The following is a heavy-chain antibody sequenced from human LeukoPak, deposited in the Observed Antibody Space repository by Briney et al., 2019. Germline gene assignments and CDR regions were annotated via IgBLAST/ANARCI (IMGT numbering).Heavy chain of an antibody. CDR3: ARLKGHDYGDFIDY. CDR2: IYDSGST. D-gene: IGHD4-17*01. CDR1: GRATRSND. J-gene: IGHJ4*02. Sequence: SETLSLTCTVSGRATRSNDWAWIRQPPGKGLEWIGYIYDSGSTNYDPSLKSRVTISVDTSKNQFSLKLSSVTAADTPVYYCARLKGHDYGDFIDYWGQGTLVTVSS. V-gene: IGHV4-59*01.